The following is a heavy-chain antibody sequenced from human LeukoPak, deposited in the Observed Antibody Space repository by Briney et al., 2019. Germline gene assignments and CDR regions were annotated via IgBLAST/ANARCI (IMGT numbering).Heavy chain of an antibody. D-gene: IGHD3-16*01. CDR1: GYSISSGYY. V-gene: IGHV4-38-2*02. CDR2: IYYSGAT. J-gene: IGHJ4*02. Sequence: PSETLSLTCTVSGYSISSGYYWGWVRQPPGKGLVWIASIYYSGATSYKTSLKSRLTISLDASHNQFFLKLRSVTAADTAVYYCAREDDYNAWNDYSSRDYSDGGLLVTVSS. CDR3: AREDDYNAWNDYSSRDY.